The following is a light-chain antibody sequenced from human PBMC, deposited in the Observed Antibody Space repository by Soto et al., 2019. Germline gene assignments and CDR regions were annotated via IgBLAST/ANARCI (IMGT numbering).Light chain of an antibody. Sequence: QTVVTQEPSLTVSPGDTVTLTCGSSTGAVTSGHLPSWFQQKPGQAPMTLIYATSNTHSWTPARFSGSLLGGKAALTLSGXXXXXEAXXYCLLTYPGVRVFGTGTKLTVL. CDR3: LLTYPGVRV. J-gene: IGLJ1*01. CDR2: ATS. CDR1: TGAVTSGHL. V-gene: IGLV7-46*01.